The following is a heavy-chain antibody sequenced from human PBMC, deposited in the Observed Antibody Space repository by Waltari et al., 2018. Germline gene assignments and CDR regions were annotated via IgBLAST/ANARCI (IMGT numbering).Heavy chain of an antibody. V-gene: IGHV4-34*01. CDR3: ARTKGYGDYATH. CDR2: INAVVST. D-gene: IGHD4-17*01. Sequence: QVQLQQWGAGLLKPSETLSLTCAVYGGSFSGYYWSWIRQPPGKGLEWIGEINAVVSTSCTPSLKGRVTISVDTSKNQFSLKLSSVTAADTAVYYCARTKGYGDYATHWGQGTLVTVSS. J-gene: IGHJ4*02. CDR1: GGSFSGYY.